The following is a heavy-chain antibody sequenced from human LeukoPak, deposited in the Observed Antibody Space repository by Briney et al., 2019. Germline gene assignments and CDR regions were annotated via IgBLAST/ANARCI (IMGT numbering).Heavy chain of an antibody. CDR2: IWYDGSNK. CDR1: GFTFSSYG. CDR3: ARGGYTAMVMRY. J-gene: IGHJ4*02. D-gene: IGHD5-18*01. V-gene: IGHV3-33*01. Sequence: GRSLRLSCAASGFTFSSYGMHWVRQAPGKGLEWVAVIWYDGSNKYYADSVKGRFTISRDNSKNMLYLQMNSLRAEDTAVYYCARGGYTAMVMRYWGQGTLVTVSS.